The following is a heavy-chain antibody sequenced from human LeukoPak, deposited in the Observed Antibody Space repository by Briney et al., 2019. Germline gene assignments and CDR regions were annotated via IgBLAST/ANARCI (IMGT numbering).Heavy chain of an antibody. D-gene: IGHD1-26*01. CDR2: IYTSGSA. CDR1: GGSISSYY. CDR3: SREMWDMTTRSWFDP. J-gene: IGHJ5*02. Sequence: PSETLSLTCTVSGGSISSYYWSWIRQPAGKGLEWIGRIYTSGSANYNPSLKRRVTMSVDTSKTKFSLKLSSVTAAATAVYYCSREMWDMTTRSWFDPLGQGSLGHVSS. V-gene: IGHV4-4*07.